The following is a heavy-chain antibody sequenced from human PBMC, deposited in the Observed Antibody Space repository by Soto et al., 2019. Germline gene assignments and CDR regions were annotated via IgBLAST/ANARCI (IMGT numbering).Heavy chain of an antibody. CDR3: ARVWGCDCHHGMDV. V-gene: IGHV4-31*03. CDR1: GGSISSGGYY. D-gene: IGHD2-21*02. Sequence: QVQLQESGPGLVKPSQTLSLTCTVSGGSISSGGYYWSWISQHPGKGLEWIGYIYYSGRTYYNPSLKSRVTISVDTSKNQLSLKLSSVTAAHTAVYYCARVWGCDCHHGMDVWGQGTPVTVSS. J-gene: IGHJ6*02. CDR2: IYYSGRT.